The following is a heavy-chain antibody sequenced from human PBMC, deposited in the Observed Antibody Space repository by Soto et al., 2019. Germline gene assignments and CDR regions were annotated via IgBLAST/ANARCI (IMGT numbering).Heavy chain of an antibody. V-gene: IGHV1-3*01. Sequence: VASVKVSCKASGYTFTSYAMHWVRQAPGQRLEWMGWINAGNGNTKYSQKFQGRVTITRDTSASTAYMELSSLRSEDTAVYYCARDGPPVSGSSNWFDPWGQGTLVTVSS. CDR1: GYTFTSYA. D-gene: IGHD1-26*01. CDR2: INAGNGNT. J-gene: IGHJ5*02. CDR3: ARDGPPVSGSSNWFDP.